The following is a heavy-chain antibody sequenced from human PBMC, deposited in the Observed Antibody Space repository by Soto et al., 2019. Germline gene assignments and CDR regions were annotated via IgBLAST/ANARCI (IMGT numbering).Heavy chain of an antibody. CDR3: ARDFRDPAAIPYWLNP. Sequence: GASVKVSCKASGYTFTSYYMHWVRQAPGQGLEWMGIINPSGGSTSYAQKFQGRVTMTRDTSTSTVYMELSSLRSEDTAVYYCARDFRDPAAIPYWLNPWGQGTLVTVSS. D-gene: IGHD2-2*02. CDR1: GYTFTSYY. V-gene: IGHV1-46*01. CDR2: INPSGGST. J-gene: IGHJ5*02.